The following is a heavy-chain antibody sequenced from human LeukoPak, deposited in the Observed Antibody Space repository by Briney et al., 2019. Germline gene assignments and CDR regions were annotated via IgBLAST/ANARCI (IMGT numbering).Heavy chain of an antibody. Sequence: PSETLSLTCAVYGGSFSGYYWSWIRQPPGKGLEWIGEINHSGSTNYNPSLKSRVTISVDTSKNQFSLKLSSVTAADTAVYYCARGGGLKVADTTDYWGQGTLVTVSS. CDR1: GGSFSGYY. J-gene: IGHJ4*02. D-gene: IGHD2-15*01. CDR2: INHSGST. V-gene: IGHV4-34*01. CDR3: ARGGGLKVADTTDY.